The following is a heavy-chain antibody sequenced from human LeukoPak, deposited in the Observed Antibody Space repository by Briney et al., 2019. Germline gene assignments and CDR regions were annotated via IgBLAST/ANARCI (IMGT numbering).Heavy chain of an antibody. CDR3: ARDRTGRGTYYFDY. V-gene: IGHV3-21*01. CDR2: ISSSSNYI. CDR1: GFTFSTYT. J-gene: IGHJ4*02. Sequence: GGSLRLSCAASGFTFSTYTMNWVRQAPGKGLEWVSSISSSSNYIYYADSVRGRFPISRDDAKNSLNLQMSSLRAEDTAVYYCARDRTGRGTYYFDYWGQGTLVTVSS. D-gene: IGHD3-16*01.